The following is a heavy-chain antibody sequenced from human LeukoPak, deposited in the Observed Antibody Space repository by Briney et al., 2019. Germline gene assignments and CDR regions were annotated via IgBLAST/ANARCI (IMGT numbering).Heavy chain of an antibody. CDR3: ARGAGYCGGDCYLMNWFDP. J-gene: IGHJ5*02. CDR2: IIPILGTA. V-gene: IGHV1-69*05. Sequence: SVKVSCKASGGTFSSYAISWVRQAPGQGLEWMGGIIPILGTANYAQKFQGRVTITTDESTSTAYMELSSLRSEDTAVYYCARGAGYCGGDCYLMNWFDPWGQGTLVTVSS. D-gene: IGHD2-21*02. CDR1: GGTFSSYA.